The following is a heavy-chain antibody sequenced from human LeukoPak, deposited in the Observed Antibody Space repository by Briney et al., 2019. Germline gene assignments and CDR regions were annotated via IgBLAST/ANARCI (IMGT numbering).Heavy chain of an antibody. CDR1: GFDLNTYA. Sequence: QPGGSLRLSCTASGFDLNTYAVSWVRQAPGEGLEWVSGISSGGDTFYTDSVRGRFIISRDNPKSTLYLYMNSLRVDDTAVYYCAKEAAAIGTPLFDSWGQGTWVTVSS. D-gene: IGHD6-13*01. CDR2: ISSGGDT. J-gene: IGHJ4*02. V-gene: IGHV3-23*01. CDR3: AKEAAAIGTPLFDS.